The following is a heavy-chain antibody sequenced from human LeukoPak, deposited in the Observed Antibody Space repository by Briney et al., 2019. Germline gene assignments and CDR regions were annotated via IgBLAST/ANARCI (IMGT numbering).Heavy chain of an antibody. CDR1: GYSFTSYW. CDR3: ARYTGAVQRGSGSYLYYYYYGMDV. Sequence: GESLKISCKGSGYSFTSYWIGWVRQMPGKGLEWMGITYPGDSDTRYSPSFQGQVTISADKSISTAYLQWSSLKASDTAMYYCARYTGAVQRGSGSYLYYYYYGMDVWGQGTTVTVSS. V-gene: IGHV5-51*01. CDR2: TYPGDSDT. J-gene: IGHJ6*02. D-gene: IGHD3-10*01.